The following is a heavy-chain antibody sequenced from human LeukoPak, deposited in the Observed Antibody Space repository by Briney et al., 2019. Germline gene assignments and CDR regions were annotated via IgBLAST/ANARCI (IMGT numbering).Heavy chain of an antibody. CDR3: ARKVGVIAAAGSTFDY. J-gene: IGHJ4*02. D-gene: IGHD6-13*01. CDR1: GGSISSYY. CDR2: IYYSGST. V-gene: IGHV4-59*12. Sequence: PSETLSLTCTVSGGSISSYYWSWIRQPPGKGLEWIGYIYYSGSTNYNPSLKSRVTISVDRSKNQFSLKLRSVTAADTAVYYCARKVGVIAAAGSTFDYWGQGTLVTVSS.